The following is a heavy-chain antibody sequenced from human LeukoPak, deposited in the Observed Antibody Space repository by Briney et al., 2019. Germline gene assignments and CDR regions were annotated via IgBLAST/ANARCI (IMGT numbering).Heavy chain of an antibody. V-gene: IGHV1-8*01. CDR1: GYTFTSYD. D-gene: IGHD3-9*01. J-gene: IGHJ4*02. CDR3: ARVGSYDILTGSLLPDY. CDR2: MNPNSGNT. Sequence: ASVKVSCKASGYTFTSYDINWVRQATGQGLEWMGWMNPNSGNTGYAQKFQGRVTMTRNTSISTAYMELSSLRSEDTAVYYCARVGSYDILTGSLLPDYWGQGTLVTVSS.